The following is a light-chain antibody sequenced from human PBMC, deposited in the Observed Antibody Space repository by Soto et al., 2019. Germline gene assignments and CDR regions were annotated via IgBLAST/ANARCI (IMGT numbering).Light chain of an antibody. CDR1: SSDVGGYNY. CDR2: EVS. J-gene: IGLJ1*01. Sequence: QSFLTQPPSASGSPGQSVTISCTGTSSDVGGYNYVSWYQQHPGKAPKLMIYEVSKRPSGVPDRFSGSKSGNTASLTVSGLQAEDEADYYCSSYASSNNYVFGTGTKLTVL. CDR3: SSYASSNNYV. V-gene: IGLV2-8*01.